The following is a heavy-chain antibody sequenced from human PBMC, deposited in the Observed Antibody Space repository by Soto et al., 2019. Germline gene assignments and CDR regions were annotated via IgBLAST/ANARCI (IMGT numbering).Heavy chain of an antibody. D-gene: IGHD2-2*01. CDR1: GYTLTELS. Sequence: ASVKVSCKVSGYTLTELSMHWVRQAPGKGLEWMGGFDPEDGETIYAQKFQGRVTMTEDTSTDTAYMELSSLRSEDTAVYYCATAAPYCSSVVCAFDIWGQGTMVTVSS. CDR2: FDPEDGET. V-gene: IGHV1-24*01. CDR3: ATAAPYCSSVVCAFDI. J-gene: IGHJ3*02.